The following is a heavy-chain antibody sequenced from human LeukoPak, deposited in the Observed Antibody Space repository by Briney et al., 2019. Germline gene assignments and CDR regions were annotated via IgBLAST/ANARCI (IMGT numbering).Heavy chain of an antibody. J-gene: IGHJ3*02. CDR2: INPNSGGT. Sequence: GASVKVSCKASGYIFTDYYMYWVRQAPGQGLEWMGWINPNSGGTNYAQKFQGRVTMTRDTSISTAYMELSRLRSDDTAVYYCQQSADTFDIWGQGTMVTVSS. CDR1: GYIFTDYY. V-gene: IGHV1-2*02. D-gene: IGHD1/OR15-1a*01. CDR3: QQSADTFDI.